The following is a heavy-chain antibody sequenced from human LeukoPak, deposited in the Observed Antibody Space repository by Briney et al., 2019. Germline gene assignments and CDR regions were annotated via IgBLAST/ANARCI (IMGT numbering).Heavy chain of an antibody. CDR1: EFSVGSDY. CDR2: IYSGGST. D-gene: IGHD3-10*01. CDR3: VKRAPPGSDADYFDH. V-gene: IGHV3-66*01. Sequence: GGSLRLSCAASEFSVGSDYMTWVHQAPGKALEWVSLIYSGGSTYYADSVKGRFTISRDNSKNTLYLQMNSLRAEDTAVYYCVKRAPPGSDADYFDHWGQGALVTVSS. J-gene: IGHJ4*02.